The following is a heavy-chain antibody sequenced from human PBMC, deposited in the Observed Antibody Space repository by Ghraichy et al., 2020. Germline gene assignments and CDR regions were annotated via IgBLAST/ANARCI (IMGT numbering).Heavy chain of an antibody. CDR1: GFTFIDYD. Sequence: GGSLRLSCAASGFTFIDYDMNWVRQAPGRGLEWVSYISRSSSHRYFADSVKGRFTISRDNAQNSLYLQMNSLRAEDTAVYYCARDDAATARSSGMDVWGQGTTVTVSS. J-gene: IGHJ6*02. CDR2: ISRSSSHR. V-gene: IGHV3-21*01. D-gene: IGHD6-13*01. CDR3: ARDDAATARSSGMDV.